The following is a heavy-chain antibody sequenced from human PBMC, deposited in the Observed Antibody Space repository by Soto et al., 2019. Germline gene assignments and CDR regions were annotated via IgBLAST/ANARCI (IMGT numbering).Heavy chain of an antibody. V-gene: IGHV3-30*18. CDR2: ISYDGSNK. CDR3: AKDWGGYCSGGSGYAGSNATAGDY. Sequence: QVQLVESGGGVVQPGRSLRLSCAASGFTFSSYGMHWVRQAPGKGLEWVAVISYDGSNKYYADSVKGRFTISRDNSKNTLYLQMNSLRAEDTAVYYCAKDWGGYCSGGSGYAGSNATAGDYWGQGTLVTVSS. J-gene: IGHJ4*02. D-gene: IGHD2-15*01. CDR1: GFTFSSYG.